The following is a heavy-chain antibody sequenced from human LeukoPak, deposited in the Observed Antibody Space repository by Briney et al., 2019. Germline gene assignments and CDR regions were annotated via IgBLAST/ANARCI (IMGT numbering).Heavy chain of an antibody. V-gene: IGHV3-43*01. D-gene: IGHD3-10*01. CDR3: AKDKSILVRGLDY. Sequence: GGSLRLSCAASGFTFDDYTMHWVRQVPGKGLEWVSLINWDGGGTFYADSVKGRFTISRDNSKNSLYLQMNSLRTEDTALYYCAKDKSILVRGLDYWGRGTLVTVSS. CDR1: GFTFDDYT. J-gene: IGHJ4*02. CDR2: INWDGGGT.